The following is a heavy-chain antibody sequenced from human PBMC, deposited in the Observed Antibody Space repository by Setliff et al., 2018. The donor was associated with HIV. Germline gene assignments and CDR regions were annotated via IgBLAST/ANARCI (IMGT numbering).Heavy chain of an antibody. V-gene: IGHV1-18*01. D-gene: IGHD3-3*01. J-gene: IGHJ6*03. CDR2: VSPYNGNT. CDR3: ARGLTIFGVATPGIYSFMDV. CDR1: GYTFTSYG. Sequence: ASVKVSCKASGYTFTSYGISWVRQAPGQGLEWMGWVSPYNGNTNYAQKLQGRVTMTTDTSTSTAYMELRSLRSDDTAVYYCARGLTIFGVATPGIYSFMDVWGKGTTVTVSS.